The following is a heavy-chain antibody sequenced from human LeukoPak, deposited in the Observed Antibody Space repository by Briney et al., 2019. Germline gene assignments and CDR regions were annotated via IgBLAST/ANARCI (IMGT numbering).Heavy chain of an antibody. V-gene: IGHV1-8*03. CDR2: MNPNSGNT. CDR3: ARGYCSGTSCYLGQNWFDP. J-gene: IGHJ5*02. CDR1: GYTFTSYD. D-gene: IGHD2-2*01. Sequence: ASVKVSCKASGYTFTSYDINWVRQATGQGLEWMGWMNPNSGNTGYAQKFQGRVTITRNTSISTAYMELSSLRSEDTAVYYCARGYCSGTSCYLGQNWFDPWGQGTLVTVSS.